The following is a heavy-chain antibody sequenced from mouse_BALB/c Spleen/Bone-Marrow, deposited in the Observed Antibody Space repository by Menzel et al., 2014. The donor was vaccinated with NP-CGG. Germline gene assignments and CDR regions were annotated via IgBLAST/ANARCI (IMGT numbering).Heavy chain of an antibody. Sequence: EVQLVESGAELVKPGASVKLSCTASGFNIKDTYMHWVKQRPEQGLEWIGRIDPANGNTKYDPKFQGKATITADTSSNTAYLQLSSLTSEDTAVYYCARSGGYDNYLAWFAYWGQGTLVTVSA. CDR2: IDPANGNT. CDR1: GFNIKDTY. J-gene: IGHJ3*01. V-gene: IGHV14-3*02. CDR3: ARSGGYDNYLAWFAY. D-gene: IGHD2-10*02.